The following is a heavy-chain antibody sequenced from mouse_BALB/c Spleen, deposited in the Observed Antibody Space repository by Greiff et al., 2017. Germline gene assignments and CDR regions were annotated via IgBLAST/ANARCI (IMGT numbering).Heavy chain of an antibody. Sequence: QVQLQQSGPELARPWASVKISCQAFYTFSRRVYFAIRDTNYWMQWVKQRPGQGLEWIGAIYPGNGDTSYNQKFKGKATLTADKSSSTAYMQLSSLTSEDSAVYFCARGGYDVGNWFAYWGQGTLVTVSA. J-gene: IGHJ3*01. D-gene: IGHD2-2*01. CDR1: YTFS. CDR2: GQGLEWIG. CDR3: SEDSAVYFCARGGYDVGNWFAY. V-gene: IGHV1-87*01.